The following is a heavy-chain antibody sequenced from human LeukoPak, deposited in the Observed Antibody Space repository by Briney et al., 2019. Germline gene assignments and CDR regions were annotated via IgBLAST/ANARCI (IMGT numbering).Heavy chain of an antibody. CDR3: ARDLTILYYYYYGMDV. CDR1: GFTFSSYA. J-gene: IGHJ6*02. D-gene: IGHD3-3*01. CDR2: ISGSGGST. Sequence: PGGSLRLSCAASGFTFSSYAMSWVRQAPGKGLEWVSAISGSGGSTYYADSVKGRFTISRDNSKNTLYLQMNSLRAEDTAMYYCARDLTILYYYYYGMDVWGQGTTVTVSS. V-gene: IGHV3-23*01.